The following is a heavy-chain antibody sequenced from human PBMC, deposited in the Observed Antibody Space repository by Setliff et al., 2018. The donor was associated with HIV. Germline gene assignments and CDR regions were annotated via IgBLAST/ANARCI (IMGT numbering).Heavy chain of an antibody. CDR2: IHPGDSV. Sequence: GESLKISCKGSGYTFTTYWIGWVRQMPGKGLEWMGIIHPGDSVEGRFTISRDNARNSLDLQMNSLRAEDTAIYYCARGTSVRWERRGGFEPWGQGTLVTVSS. D-gene: IGHD1-26*01. V-gene: IGHV5-51*01. CDR3: ARGTSVRWERRGGFEP. CDR1: GYTFTTYW. J-gene: IGHJ5*02.